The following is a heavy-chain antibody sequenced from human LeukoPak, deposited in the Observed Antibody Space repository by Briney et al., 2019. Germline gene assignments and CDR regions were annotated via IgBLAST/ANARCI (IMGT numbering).Heavy chain of an antibody. CDR1: GFTFSSYW. J-gene: IGHJ4*02. V-gene: IGHV3-74*01. D-gene: IGHD2-2*02. Sequence: PGGSLRLSCAASGFTFSSYWMHWVRQAPGKGLVWVSRINSDGSSTSYADSVKGRFTISRDNAKNTLYLQMNSLRAEDTAVYYCASANGDVVPAAIGYFDYWGQGTLVTVSS. CDR2: INSDGSST. CDR3: ASANGDVVPAAIGYFDY.